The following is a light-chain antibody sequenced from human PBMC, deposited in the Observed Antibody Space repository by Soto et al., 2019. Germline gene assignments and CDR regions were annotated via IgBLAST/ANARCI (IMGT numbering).Light chain of an antibody. CDR2: EVS. V-gene: IGLV2-14*03. CDR3: SSYTSSGTVV. J-gene: IGLJ2*01. CDR1: SSDVGFYDY. Sequence: QSALTQPASVSGSPGQSITLSCTGTSSDVGFYDYVSWYQQHPGKAPKVMIYEVSNRPSGVSNRFSASKSGNTASLTISGLQAEDEADYYCSSYTSSGTVVFGGGTTLTVL.